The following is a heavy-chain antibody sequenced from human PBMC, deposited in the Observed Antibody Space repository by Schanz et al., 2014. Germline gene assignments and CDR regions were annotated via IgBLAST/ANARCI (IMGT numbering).Heavy chain of an antibody. V-gene: IGHV4-39*01. CDR3: ARQNLGYCSSTDCKNWFDP. J-gene: IGHJ5*02. CDR2: IYYSGNT. Sequence: QLQLQESGPGLVKPLETLSLTCTVSGGSISTSNHYWGWIRQPPGKGLEWIGRIYYSGNTYYNPSLRSRVTIPVTTSKTQFPLKLSSVTAADTAVYYCARQNLGYCSSTDCKNWFDPWGQGTLVTVSS. CDR1: GGSISTSNHY. D-gene: IGHD2-2*01.